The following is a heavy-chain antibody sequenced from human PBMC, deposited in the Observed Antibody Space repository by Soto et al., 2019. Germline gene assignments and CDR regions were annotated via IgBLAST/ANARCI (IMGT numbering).Heavy chain of an antibody. CDR1: GYTLTSYG. CDR2: ISAYNGNT. V-gene: IGHV1-18*04. D-gene: IGHD3-22*01. Sequence: ASVKVSCKASGYTLTSYGISWVRQAPGQGLEWMGGISAYNGNTNYAQKLQGRVTMTTDTSTSTAYMELRSLRSDDTAVYYWARDRYDTAYYYDSSGYYEWGQGTLVTVSS. CDR3: ARDRYDTAYYYDSSGYYE. J-gene: IGHJ4*02.